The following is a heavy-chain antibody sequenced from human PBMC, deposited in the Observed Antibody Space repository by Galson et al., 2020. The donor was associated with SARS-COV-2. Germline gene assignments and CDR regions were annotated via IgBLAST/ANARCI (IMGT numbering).Heavy chain of an antibody. CDR1: GYSFTSYW. J-gene: IGHJ6*03. Sequence: HGESLKISCKGSGYSFTSYWISWVRQMPGKGLEWMGRIDPSDSYTNYSPSFQGHVTISADKSISTAYLQWSSLKASDTAMYYCARHGEPPSSTSFYMDVWGKGTTFTVSS. CDR3: ARHGEPPSSTSFYMDV. D-gene: IGHD2-2*01. CDR2: IDPSDSYT. V-gene: IGHV5-10-1*01.